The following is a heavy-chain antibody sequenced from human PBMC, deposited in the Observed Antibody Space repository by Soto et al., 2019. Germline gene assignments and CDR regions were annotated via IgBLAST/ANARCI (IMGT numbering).Heavy chain of an antibody. Sequence: EVQLLESGGGLVQPGGSLRLSCAASGFTFSSYAMSWVRQAPGKGLEWVSAISGSGGSTYYADSVKGRFTISRDNSKNALYLQMNSLRAEDTAVYYCAKGSMGRSSPIAADYWGQGTLVTVSS. J-gene: IGHJ4*02. CDR3: AKGSMGRSSPIAADY. CDR1: GFTFSSYA. V-gene: IGHV3-23*01. D-gene: IGHD6-25*01. CDR2: ISGSGGST.